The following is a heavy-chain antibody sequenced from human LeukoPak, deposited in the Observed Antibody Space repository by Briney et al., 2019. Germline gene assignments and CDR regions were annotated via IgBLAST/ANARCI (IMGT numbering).Heavy chain of an antibody. J-gene: IGHJ4*02. CDR2: IIPIFGTA. D-gene: IGHD6-13*01. V-gene: IGHV1-69*05. CDR3: ARVHLGSTWSFDY. CDR1: GGTFGSYA. Sequence: GASVKVSCKASGGTFGSYAISWVRQAPGQGLEWLGRIIPIFGTANYAQKFQGRVTITTNESMSTAYMELSSLRSEYTAVYYCARVHLGSTWSFDYWGQGTLVTVSS.